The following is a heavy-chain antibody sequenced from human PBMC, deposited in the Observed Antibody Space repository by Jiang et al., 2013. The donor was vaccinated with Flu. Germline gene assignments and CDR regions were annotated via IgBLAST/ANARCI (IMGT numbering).Heavy chain of an antibody. CDR1: GGSISSYY. Sequence: GPGLVKPSETLSLTCTVSGGSISSYYWSWIRQPPGKGLEWIGYIYYSGSTNYNPSLKSRVTISVDTSKNQFSLKLSSVTAADTAVYYCARDRNDFWGREAAFDIWGQGTMVTVSS. J-gene: IGHJ3*02. D-gene: IGHD3-3*01. CDR3: ARDRNDFWGREAAFDI. CDR2: IYYSGST. V-gene: IGHV4-59*01.